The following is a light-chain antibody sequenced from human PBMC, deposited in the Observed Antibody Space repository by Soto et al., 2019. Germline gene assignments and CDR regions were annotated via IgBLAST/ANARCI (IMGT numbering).Light chain of an antibody. CDR2: DVS. Sequence: QSALTQPPSASGSPGQSVTISCTGTSSDVGGYDFVAWHQQHPGKAPRLMIYDVSKRPSGVPDRFSGSKSGYTASLTVSGLQAEDEADYYCAVWDDSLNNLVFGGGTKLTVL. V-gene: IGLV2-8*01. CDR3: AVWDDSLNNLV. CDR1: SSDVGGYDF. J-gene: IGLJ3*02.